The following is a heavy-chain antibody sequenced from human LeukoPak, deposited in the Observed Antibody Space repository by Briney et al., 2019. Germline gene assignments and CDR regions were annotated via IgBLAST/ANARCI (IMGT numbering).Heavy chain of an antibody. CDR3: ARPPTTVTEGNHFDY. D-gene: IGHD4-11*01. CDR2: INPNSGGT. V-gene: IGHV1-2*02. CDR1: GYTFTGYY. J-gene: IGHJ4*02. Sequence: ASVKVSCKASGYTFTGYYMHWVRQAPGQGLEWMGWINPNSGGTNYAQKFQSRVTMTRDTSISTAYMELSRLRSDDTAVYYCARPPTTVTEGNHFDYWGQGTLVTVSS.